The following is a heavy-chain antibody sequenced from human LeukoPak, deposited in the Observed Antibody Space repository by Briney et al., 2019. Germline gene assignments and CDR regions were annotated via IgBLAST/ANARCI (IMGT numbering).Heavy chain of an antibody. CDR1: GFTFSSYS. V-gene: IGHV3-21*04. D-gene: IGHD3-22*01. J-gene: IGHJ4*02. CDR2: ISGISSYK. Sequence: GGSLRLSCAASGFTFSSYSMNWDRQAPGKGLEWVSSISGISSYKYHADSLKGRFTISRDNAKNSLYLQMNSLRAEDTAVYYCAKDSRISYYYDSSGYYGLLFDYWGQGTLVTVSS. CDR3: AKDSRISYYYDSSGYYGLLFDY.